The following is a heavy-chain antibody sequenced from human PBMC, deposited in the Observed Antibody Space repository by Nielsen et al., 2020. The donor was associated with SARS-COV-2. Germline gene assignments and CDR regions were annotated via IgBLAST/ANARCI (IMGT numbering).Heavy chain of an antibody. Sequence: GFLRLSCAASGFTFDDYTLHWVRQAPGKGLEWVSLISWDGGSTYYADSVKGRFTISRDNSKNSLYLQMNSLRTEDTALYYCAKEGASSSWLNLDYWGQGTLVTVSS. CDR2: ISWDGGST. V-gene: IGHV3-43*01. J-gene: IGHJ4*02. D-gene: IGHD6-13*01. CDR1: GFTFDDYT. CDR3: AKEGASSSWLNLDY.